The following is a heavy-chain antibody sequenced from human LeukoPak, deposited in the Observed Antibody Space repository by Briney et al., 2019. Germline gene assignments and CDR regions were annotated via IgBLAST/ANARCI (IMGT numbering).Heavy chain of an antibody. V-gene: IGHV3-23*01. CDR2: ISGSGGST. Sequence: QSGGSLRLSCAASGFTFRSFAMSWVRQAPGKGRDGVPSISGSGGSTYYADSVKGRFTISRDNSKNPLYLQMNSLRAEDTAVYYCAKVRKLGSGYYFDFWGQGTLVTVSS. D-gene: IGHD1-26*01. J-gene: IGHJ4*02. CDR1: GFTFRSFA. CDR3: AKVRKLGSGYYFDF.